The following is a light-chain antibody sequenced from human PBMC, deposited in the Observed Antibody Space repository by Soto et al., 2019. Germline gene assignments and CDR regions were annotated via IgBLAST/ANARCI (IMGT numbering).Light chain of an antibody. CDR3: QQYGSLPWP. CDR1: QSVDSSY. J-gene: IGKJ1*01. CDR2: GAS. Sequence: EIVLTQSPGTLSLSPGERATLSCRASQSVDSSYLAWYQQKPGQAPRLLIYGASSRATGIPDRFSGSGSGTDCTLSISRLEPEDFAVYFCQQYGSLPWPFGQGTKVEIK. V-gene: IGKV3-20*01.